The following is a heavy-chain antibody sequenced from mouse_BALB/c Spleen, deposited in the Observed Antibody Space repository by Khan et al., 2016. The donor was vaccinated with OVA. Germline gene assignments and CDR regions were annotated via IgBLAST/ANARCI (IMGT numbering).Heavy chain of an antibody. J-gene: IGHJ3*01. CDR1: GYTFTDYA. CDR2: ISTNYGDA. CDR3: VRGWKFAY. Sequence: QVQLQQSGAELVRPGVSVKISCKASGYTFTDYAMHWVKQRHAKSLEWIGVISTNYGDADYNQKFQGKASMTVDRSSSTVYMELARLTSEDSAIYFCVRGWKFAYWGQGTLVTVSA. V-gene: IGHV1S137*01.